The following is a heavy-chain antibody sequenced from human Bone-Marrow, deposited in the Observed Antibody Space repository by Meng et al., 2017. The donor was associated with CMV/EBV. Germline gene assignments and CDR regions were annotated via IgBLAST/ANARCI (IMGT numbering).Heavy chain of an antibody. J-gene: IGHJ4*02. Sequence: ASVKVSCKASGYTFIDYYIHWVRQAPGQGLEWMGWINPDSGDTNYAQKFQGRITMTRDTSISTAYMELTRLTSDDTALYFCARLSAYWGQETLVTVSS. CDR1: GYTFIDYY. CDR3: ARLSAY. CDR2: INPDSGDT. V-gene: IGHV1-2*02.